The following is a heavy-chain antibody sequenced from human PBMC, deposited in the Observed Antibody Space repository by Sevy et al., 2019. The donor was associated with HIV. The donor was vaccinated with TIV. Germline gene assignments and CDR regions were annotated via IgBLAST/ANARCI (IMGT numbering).Heavy chain of an antibody. J-gene: IGHJ3*01. Sequence: GGSLRLSCAASGFTFSSYGVHWVRQAPGKGLEWVAVVSYDGSHKYHGDSVKGRFTISRDNSKNTVSLQMNSLRGEDTAVYYCAKGSRATGSAFDVWGQGTVVTVSS. CDR2: VSYDGSHK. V-gene: IGHV3-30*18. CDR1: GFTFSSYG. CDR3: AKGSRATGSAFDV. D-gene: IGHD2-15*01.